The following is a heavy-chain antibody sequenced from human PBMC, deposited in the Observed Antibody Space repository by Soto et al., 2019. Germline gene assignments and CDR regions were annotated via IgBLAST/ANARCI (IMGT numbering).Heavy chain of an antibody. Sequence: LSLTCTVSGGSISSSSYYWGWIRQAPGKGLEWIGSIYYSGSTYYNPSLKSRVTISVDTSKNQFSLKLSSVTAADTAEYYCAGIAVVNGAWIQLGDWGQGTLVTVSS. V-gene: IGHV4-39*01. CDR1: GGSISSSSYY. J-gene: IGHJ4*02. CDR2: IYYSGST. D-gene: IGHD3-22*01. CDR3: AGIAVVNGAWIQLGD.